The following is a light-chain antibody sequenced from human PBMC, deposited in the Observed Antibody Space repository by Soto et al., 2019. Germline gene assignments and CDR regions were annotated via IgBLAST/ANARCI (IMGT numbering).Light chain of an antibody. CDR2: GAT. J-gene: IGKJ1*01. V-gene: IGKV3-20*01. CDR1: QSVSSNL. Sequence: EIVLTQSPGTLTLSPGERATLSCRASQSVSSNLLAWYQQKPGQAPRLLIYGATNRATGIPDRFSDSGSGTDFTLTISRLEPEDFAVYYSQQYGSFPRTLGQGTQVEIK. CDR3: QQYGSFPRT.